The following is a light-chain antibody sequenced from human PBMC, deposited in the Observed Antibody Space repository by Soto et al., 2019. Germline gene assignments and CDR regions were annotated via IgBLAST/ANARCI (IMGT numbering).Light chain of an antibody. CDR2: LNSDGSH. Sequence: QPVLPQSPSATACLGASGELTCTLSSGHSSYTIAWHQQQPEKGPRYLMKLNSDGSHSKGDGIPDRFSGSSSGAERYLTISSLQSEDEADYYCQTWGTGIRVFGGGTKLTVL. CDR3: QTWGTGIRV. V-gene: IGLV4-69*01. J-gene: IGLJ3*02. CDR1: SGHSSYT.